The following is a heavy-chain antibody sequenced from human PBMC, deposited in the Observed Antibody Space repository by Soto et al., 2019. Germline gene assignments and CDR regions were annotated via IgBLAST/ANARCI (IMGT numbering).Heavy chain of an antibody. V-gene: IGHV1-2*02. CDR1: GYSFTDYY. Sequence: ASVKVSCKASGYSFTDYYIHWVRQAPGQGLEWMGWINHNSGGTNYAQKFKGRVTMTRDTSISTAYMGLSRLRSDDTAVYSCARTVLLFLEWSSGYYDGMDVWGQGTTVTVSS. J-gene: IGHJ6*02. D-gene: IGHD3-3*01. CDR2: INHNSGGT. CDR3: ARTVLLFLEWSSGYYDGMDV.